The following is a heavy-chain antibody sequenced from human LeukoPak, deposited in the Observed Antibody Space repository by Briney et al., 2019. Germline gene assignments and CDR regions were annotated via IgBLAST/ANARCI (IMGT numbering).Heavy chain of an antibody. CDR1: GGSINNDY. Sequence: SETLSLTCTVSGGSINNDYWSWIRQPPGKGLEWIGYLSYSGSTSYNPSLKRRVTISADTSKNQFSLKMNSVTAADTAVYYCARSLSRSSYGNFDYWGQGALVTVSP. CDR2: LSYSGST. V-gene: IGHV4-59*01. D-gene: IGHD3-10*01. CDR3: ARSLSRSSYGNFDY. J-gene: IGHJ4*02.